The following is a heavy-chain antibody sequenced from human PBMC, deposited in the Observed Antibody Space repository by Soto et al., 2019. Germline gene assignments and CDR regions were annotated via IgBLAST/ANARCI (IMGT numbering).Heavy chain of an antibody. D-gene: IGHD4-17*01. CDR2: INPKSGGT. V-gene: IGHV1-2*02. CDR3: ARDEYGGQSVNFLDY. J-gene: IGHJ4*02. Sequence: VQLVQSGAEVKKPGASIKVSCKASGYTFSAYYIHWVRHAPGQGLGWMGWINPKSGGTNNAQKFQGRVTMTSDTSISTASMELARLISGDTAGYYCARDEYGGQSVNFLDYWGQGTLITVSS. CDR1: GYTFSAYY.